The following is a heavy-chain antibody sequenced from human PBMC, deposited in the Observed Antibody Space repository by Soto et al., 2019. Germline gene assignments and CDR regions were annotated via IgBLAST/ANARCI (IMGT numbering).Heavy chain of an antibody. J-gene: IGHJ4*02. CDR3: TTGSYGDHNYPFDY. CDR1: VFTFSNAW. V-gene: IGHV3-15*01. Sequence: EVQLVESGGGLVKPSGSLRLSCAASVFTFSNAWMSWVRQAPGKGLEWVGGIKSKTDGGTTDYAAPVKGRFTISRDDSKNTLYLQMNSLKTEDTAVYYCTTGSYGDHNYPFDYWGQGTLVTVSS. CDR2: IKSKTDGGTT. D-gene: IGHD4-17*01.